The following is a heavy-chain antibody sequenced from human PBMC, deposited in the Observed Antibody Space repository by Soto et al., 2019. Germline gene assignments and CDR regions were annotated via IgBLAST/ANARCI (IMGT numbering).Heavy chain of an antibody. CDR2: SSNYGFST. J-gene: IGHJ2*01. Sequence: EQLLESGGGLVQPGGSLSLSCAVSGFTFSSFAMSWVRQAPGKGLEWVSTSSNYGFSTFYADSVRGLFTISRDNSKNTLNLQMNSLTAEDAGIYFCAKWISSSPSGGLVVKVPHYWYFHLWGRGTLITV. V-gene: IGHV3-23*01. CDR1: GFTFSSFA. D-gene: IGHD2-8*02. CDR3: AKWISSSPSGGLVVKVPHYWYFHL.